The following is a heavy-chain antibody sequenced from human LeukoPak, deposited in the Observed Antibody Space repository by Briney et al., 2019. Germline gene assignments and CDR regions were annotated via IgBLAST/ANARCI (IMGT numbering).Heavy chain of an antibody. CDR1: GGSINGYY. J-gene: IGHJ4*02. V-gene: IGHV4-59*08. Sequence: PSETLSLTCTVSGGSINGYYWSWIRQPPGKGLEWIGYVYYSGSTDYNPSLRSRVTISVDTSKNQFSLKLSSLTAADTAVYYCARHLHYGGKPFDYWGQGALVTVSS. D-gene: IGHD4-23*01. CDR2: VYYSGST. CDR3: ARHLHYGGKPFDY.